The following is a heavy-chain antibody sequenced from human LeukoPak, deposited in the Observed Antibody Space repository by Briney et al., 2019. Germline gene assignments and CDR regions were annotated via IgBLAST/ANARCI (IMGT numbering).Heavy chain of an antibody. V-gene: IGHV4-38-2*01. CDR3: ARKAPVVSASNDVFDM. D-gene: IGHD2-15*01. CDR1: GYSISSAFY. Sequence: SETLSLTCAVSGYSISSAFYWGWIRQSPGKGLEWIGEINHSGSTNYNPSLKSRVTISIDTSKNQFSLKLSSVTAADTAVYFCARKAPVVSASNDVFDMWGQGTMVTVSS. CDR2: INHSGST. J-gene: IGHJ3*02.